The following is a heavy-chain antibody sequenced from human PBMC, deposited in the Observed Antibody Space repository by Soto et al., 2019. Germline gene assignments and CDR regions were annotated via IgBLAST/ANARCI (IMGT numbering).Heavy chain of an antibody. CDR1: GDSISNSRW. CDR3: AYSTGWYRHDV. CDR2: IFHSGDT. Sequence: QVQLQESGPGLVKPSGTLSLTCAVSGDSISNSRWWTWVRQPPGKGLEWIGDIFHSGDTNYNPSLKSRVFIPVDKSQNQFSLKLSSVTAADTAVYYCAYSTGWYRHDVWGQGTLVTVSS. V-gene: IGHV4-4*02. D-gene: IGHD6-19*01. J-gene: IGHJ3*01.